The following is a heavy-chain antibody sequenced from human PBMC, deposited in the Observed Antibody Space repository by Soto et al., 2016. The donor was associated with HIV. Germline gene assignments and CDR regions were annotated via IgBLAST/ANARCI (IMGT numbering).Heavy chain of an antibody. V-gene: IGHV1-8*03. CDR1: GYTFTSYD. CDR2: MNPTSGNT. CDR3: VRPVRSLAAAGTRAVGYSFDY. Sequence: QVQLVQSGAEVKKPGASVKVSCKASGYTFTSYDISWVRQATGQGLEWMGWMNPTSGNTGFAQKFQGRVTITRNTSINTAYMELRSLRSEDTAVYYCVRPVRSLAAAGTRAVGYSFDYWGQGTLVTVSS. D-gene: IGHD6-13*01. J-gene: IGHJ4*02.